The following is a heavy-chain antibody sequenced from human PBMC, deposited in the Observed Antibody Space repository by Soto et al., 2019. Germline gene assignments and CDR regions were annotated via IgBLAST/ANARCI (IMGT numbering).Heavy chain of an antibody. D-gene: IGHD5-18*01. Sequence: PSETLSLTCTVSGGSISSSSYYWGWIRQPPGKGLEWIGSIYYSGSTYYNPSLKSRVTISVDTSKNQFSLKLSSVTAADTAVYYCASTYSYGYLNYYYYGMDVWGQGITVT. CDR2: IYYSGST. V-gene: IGHV4-39*01. CDR1: GGSISSSSYY. J-gene: IGHJ6*02. CDR3: ASTYSYGYLNYYYYGMDV.